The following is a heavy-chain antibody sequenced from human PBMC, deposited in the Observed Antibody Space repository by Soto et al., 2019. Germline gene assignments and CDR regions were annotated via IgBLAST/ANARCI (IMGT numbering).Heavy chain of an antibody. D-gene: IGHD3-3*01. CDR1: GYTFTSYG. CDR2: ISAYNGNT. CDR3: ARAVGSITIFGVVPPYYYHYYRLDV. Sequence: ASVKVSCKASGYTFTSYGISWVRQAPGQGLEWMGWISAYNGNTNYAQKLQGRVTMTTDTSTSTAYMELRSLRSDDTAVYYCARAVGSITIFGVVPPYYYHYYRLDVWGQGTTVTVSS. V-gene: IGHV1-18*01. J-gene: IGHJ6*02.